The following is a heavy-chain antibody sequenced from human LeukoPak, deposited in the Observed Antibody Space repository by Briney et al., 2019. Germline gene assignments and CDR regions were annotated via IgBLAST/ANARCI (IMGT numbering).Heavy chain of an antibody. D-gene: IGHD5-18*01. V-gene: IGHV4-59*08. CDR1: RGSISSYY. J-gene: IGHJ4*02. CDR3: ATHNTAMAKLFDY. CDR2: IYNSGRT. Sequence: SESLSLTCTDPRGSISSYYWSWIWPRLGRGRERVGYIYNSGRTNYNHPLQSRVTISVDTTKSQCSLMRSSVTAADTALYYCATHNTAMAKLFDYWGQGTLVTVSS.